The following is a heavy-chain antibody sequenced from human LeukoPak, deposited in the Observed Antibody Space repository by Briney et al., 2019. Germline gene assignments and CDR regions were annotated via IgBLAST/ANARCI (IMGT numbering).Heavy chain of an antibody. CDR1: GYTFTSYD. D-gene: IGHD3-10*01. J-gene: IGHJ4*02. CDR2: MNPNSGNT. V-gene: IGHV1-8*03. CDR3: ARSQKSLWFGESTFDY. Sequence: ASVKVSCKASGYTFTSYDINWVRQATGQGLEWMGWMNPNSGNTDYAQKFQGRVTITRNTSISTAYMELSSLRSEDTAVYYCARSQKSLWFGESTFDYWGQGTLVTVSS.